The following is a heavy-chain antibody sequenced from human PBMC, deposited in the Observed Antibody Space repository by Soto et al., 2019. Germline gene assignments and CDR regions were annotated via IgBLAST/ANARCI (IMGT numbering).Heavy chain of an antibody. J-gene: IGHJ6*03. CDR1: GGSISSSSYY. V-gene: IGHV4-39*01. CDR3: ARQSVDFWSGYFSSDYYYYYMDV. Sequence: QLQLQESGPGLVKPSETLSLTCTVSGGSISSSSYYWGWIRQPPGKGLEWIGSIYYSGSTYYNPSLKSRVTISVDTSKNQFSLKLSSVTAADTAVYYCARQSVDFWSGYFSSDYYYYYMDVWGKGTTVTVSS. D-gene: IGHD3-3*01. CDR2: IYYSGST.